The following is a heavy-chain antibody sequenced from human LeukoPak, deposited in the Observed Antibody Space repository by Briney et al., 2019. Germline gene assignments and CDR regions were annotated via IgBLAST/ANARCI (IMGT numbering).Heavy chain of an antibody. CDR2: IRSDGSDA. CDR3: ARDWFHAIDY. V-gene: IGHV3-74*01. Sequence: GGSLRLSCAASGFSFSETWMHWVRQVPGKGLVWVSRIRSDGSDARYAESVKGRFTISRDNAKNTLYLQMNSLRDEDTAVYYCARDWFHAIDYWGQGTRVTVSS. J-gene: IGHJ4*02. CDR1: GFSFSETW. D-gene: IGHD2/OR15-2a*01.